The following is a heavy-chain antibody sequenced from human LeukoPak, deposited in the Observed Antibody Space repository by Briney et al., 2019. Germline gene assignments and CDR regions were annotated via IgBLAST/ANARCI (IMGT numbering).Heavy chain of an antibody. D-gene: IGHD3-16*02. V-gene: IGHV3-21*01. J-gene: IGHJ3*02. CDR2: ISSSSSYI. CDR1: GFTFSSYS. Sequence: PGGSLRLSCAASGFTFSSYSMNWVRQAPGKGLEWVSSISSSSSYIYYADSVKGRFTISRDNAKNSLYLQMNSLRAEDTAVYYCARDLSSYDYVWGSYRYTQAFDIWGQGTMVTVSS. CDR3: ARDLSSYDYVWGSYRYTQAFDI.